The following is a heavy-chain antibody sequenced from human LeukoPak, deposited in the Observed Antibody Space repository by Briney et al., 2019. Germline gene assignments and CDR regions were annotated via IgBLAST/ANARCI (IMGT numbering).Heavy chain of an antibody. D-gene: IGHD4-17*01. J-gene: IGHJ6*02. CDR2: IIPIFGTA. V-gene: IGHV1-69*13. CDR3: ARAPTYGDYDHPYYGMDV. Sequence: GASVKVSCKASGGTFSSYAISWVRQAPGQGLEWMGGIIPIFGTANYAQKFQGRVTITADESTSTAYMELSSLRSEDTAVYYCARAPTYGDYDHPYYGMDVWGQGTTVTVS. CDR1: GGTFSSYA.